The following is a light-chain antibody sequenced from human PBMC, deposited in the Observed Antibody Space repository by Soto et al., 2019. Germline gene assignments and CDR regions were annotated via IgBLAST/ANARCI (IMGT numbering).Light chain of an antibody. V-gene: IGLV1-44*01. CDR2: GNN. CDR3: AAWDDRLNAYV. Sequence: QSVLTQPPSASGTPGQRVTISCSGSSSNIGSNTVNWYQQLPGTAPKLLIYGNNQRPSGVPDRFSGSKSGTSASLAISGLHSEDEADYYCAAWDDRLNAYVFGTGTKVTVL. J-gene: IGLJ1*01. CDR1: SSNIGSNT.